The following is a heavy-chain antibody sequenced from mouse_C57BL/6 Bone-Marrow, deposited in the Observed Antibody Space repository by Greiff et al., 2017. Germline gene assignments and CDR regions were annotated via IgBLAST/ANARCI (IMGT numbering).Heavy chain of an antibody. CDR1: GFNIKDDY. CDR3: TTRYGSSYGYFDV. J-gene: IGHJ1*03. Sequence: VQLKESGAELVRPGASVKLSCTASGFNIKDDYMHWVKQRPEQGLEWIGWIDPENGDTEYASKFQGKATITADTSSNTAYLQLSSLTSEATAVYYCTTRYGSSYGYFDVWGTGTTGTGSS. CDR2: IDPENGDT. D-gene: IGHD1-1*01. V-gene: IGHV14-4*01.